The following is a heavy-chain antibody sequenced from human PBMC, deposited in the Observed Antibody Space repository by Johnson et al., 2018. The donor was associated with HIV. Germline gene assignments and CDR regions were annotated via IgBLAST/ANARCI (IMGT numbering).Heavy chain of an antibody. CDR3: ARKVVVVAAAAGDAFDI. CDR2: INSDGSST. V-gene: IGHV3-74*02. J-gene: IGHJ3*02. Sequence: VQLVESGGGVVQPGGSLRLSCAASGFTFSSYWMHWVRQAPGKGLVWVSRINSDGSSTSYADSVKGRFTISRDNAKNTLSLQMNSLRAEDTAVYYCARKVVVVAAAAGDAFDIWGQGTMVTVSS. CDR1: GFTFSSYW. D-gene: IGHD2-15*01.